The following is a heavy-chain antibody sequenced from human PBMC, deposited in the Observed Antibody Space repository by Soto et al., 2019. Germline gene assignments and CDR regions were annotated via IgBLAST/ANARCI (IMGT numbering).Heavy chain of an antibody. J-gene: IGHJ4*02. CDR1: GFTVSNNY. V-gene: IGHV3-66*01. D-gene: IGHD5-12*01. CDR3: ARARFGGLAAMFADC. Sequence: EVQLVESGGGLVQPGGSLRLSCAASGFTVSNNYMTWVRQAPGKGLEWVSVIYRGGSTYYADSVRGRFTISRDKSKNTLYLQMSSLRAEDTAVYYCARARFGGLAAMFADCWGQGTLVTVSS. CDR2: IYRGGST.